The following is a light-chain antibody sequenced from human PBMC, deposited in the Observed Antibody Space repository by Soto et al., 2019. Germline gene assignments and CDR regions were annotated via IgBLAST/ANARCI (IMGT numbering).Light chain of an antibody. J-gene: IGKJ4*01. Sequence: DIQMAQSPTSLSASVGDRVTITCRASQGISNRLAWYQQKPGKVPELLIYHASTLQSGVPSRFSGTMSGTNFTLTISSLQAADAATYHCQQYNTAPVTFGGGTKVE. CDR3: QQYNTAPVT. CDR1: QGISNR. V-gene: IGKV1-27*01. CDR2: HAS.